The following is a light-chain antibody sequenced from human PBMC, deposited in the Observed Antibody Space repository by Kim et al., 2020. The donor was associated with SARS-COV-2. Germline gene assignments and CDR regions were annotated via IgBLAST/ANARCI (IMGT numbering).Light chain of an antibody. CDR3: QQYGSTRLT. CDR2: AAS. CDR1: ESVSSSY. J-gene: IGKJ5*01. V-gene: IGKV3-20*01. Sequence: EIVLTQSPGILSLSPGESVTLSCRASESVSSSYLAWYQQKSGQAPRLLFYAASSRATGIPDRFSGRGSGTAFILTISRVEPEDSAVYYCQQYGSTRLTFGQGTRLEIK.